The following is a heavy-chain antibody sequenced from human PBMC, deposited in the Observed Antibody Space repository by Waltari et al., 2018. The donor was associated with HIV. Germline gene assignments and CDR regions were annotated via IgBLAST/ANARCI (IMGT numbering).Heavy chain of an antibody. D-gene: IGHD3-3*01. CDR1: ASTFSSYR. CDR3: AKDARFLDLDYYYGMDV. J-gene: IGHJ6*02. Sequence: QVQLVEPGGGVVQPGRCLRLSCAASASTFSSYRMHWVRQAPGKGLEWVAVISYDGSNKYYADSVKGRFTISRDNSKNTLYLQMNSLRAEDTAVYYCAKDARFLDLDYYYGMDVWGQGTTVTVSS. V-gene: IGHV3-30*18. CDR2: ISYDGSNK.